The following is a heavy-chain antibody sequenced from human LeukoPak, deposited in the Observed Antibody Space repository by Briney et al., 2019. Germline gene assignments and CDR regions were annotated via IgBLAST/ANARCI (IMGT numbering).Heavy chain of an antibody. D-gene: IGHD6-6*01. Sequence: SETLSLTCTVSGGSISSGSYYWHWIRQPAGKGLEWIGRIYTSGSTNYNPSLKSRVTISIDTFENQFSLKLSAVTAADTAVYYCARANMAARPYYFDFWGQGTLVTVSS. J-gene: IGHJ4*02. CDR3: ARANMAARPYYFDF. CDR1: GGSISSGSYY. V-gene: IGHV4-61*02. CDR2: IYTSGST.